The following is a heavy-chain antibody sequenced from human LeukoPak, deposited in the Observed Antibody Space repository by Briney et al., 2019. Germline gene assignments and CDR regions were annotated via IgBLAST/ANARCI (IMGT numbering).Heavy chain of an antibody. Sequence: GGSLRLSCAASGFSFSTFWMTWVRQAPGKGLEWMANINGDGSVAFYGDSVKGRFTISRDNAKNSLYLQMNSLRDEDTGVYYCATTADTAAGPYWGQGALVTVSS. D-gene: IGHD6-13*01. J-gene: IGHJ4*02. V-gene: IGHV3-7*01. CDR1: GFSFSTFW. CDR2: INGDGSVA. CDR3: ATTADTAAGPY.